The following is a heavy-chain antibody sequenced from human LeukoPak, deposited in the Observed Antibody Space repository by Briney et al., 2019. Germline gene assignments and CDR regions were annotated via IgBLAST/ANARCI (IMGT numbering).Heavy chain of an antibody. Sequence: GASVKVSCKASGYTFTGYYMHWVRQAPGQGLEWMGWINPNSGGTNYAQKFQGRVTMTRDTSISTAYMELSRLRSDDTAVYYCARYSSVNRFGGPAFDYWGQGTLVAVSS. J-gene: IGHJ4*02. CDR3: ARYSSVNRFGGPAFDY. V-gene: IGHV1-2*02. CDR1: GYTFTGYY. CDR2: INPNSGGT. D-gene: IGHD3-10*01.